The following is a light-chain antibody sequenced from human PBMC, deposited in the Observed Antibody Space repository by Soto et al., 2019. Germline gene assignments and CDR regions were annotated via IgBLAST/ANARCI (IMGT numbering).Light chain of an antibody. V-gene: IGLV2-23*01. CDR2: KGT. CDR3: CSSATESTYV. CDR1: SDDVGAYNS. Sequence: QSALAQPASVSGSPGQSITISCTGTSDDVGAYNSVSWYQQLPHKAPQVILYKGTQRPSGVSSRFSGSTSGNAASLTISSLQADDEADYFCCSSATESTYVFGTGTKLTVL. J-gene: IGLJ1*01.